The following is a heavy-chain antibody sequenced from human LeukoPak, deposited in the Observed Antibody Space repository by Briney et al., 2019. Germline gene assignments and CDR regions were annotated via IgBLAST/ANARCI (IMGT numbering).Heavy chain of an antibody. D-gene: IGHD3-22*01. Sequence: SVKVSCKASGGTFISYAISWVRQAPGQGLEWMGGIIPIFGTANYAQKFQGRVTITADESTSTAYMELSSLRSEDTAVYYCAREGYYYDSSGYYYGYYFDYWGQGTLVTVSS. V-gene: IGHV1-69*13. CDR3: AREGYYYDSSGYYYGYYFDY. CDR1: GGTFISYA. CDR2: IIPIFGTA. J-gene: IGHJ4*02.